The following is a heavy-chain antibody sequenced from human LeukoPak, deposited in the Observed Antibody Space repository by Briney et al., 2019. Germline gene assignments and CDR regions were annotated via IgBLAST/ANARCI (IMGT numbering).Heavy chain of an antibody. Sequence: NPSETLSLTCAVYGGSFSGYYWSWIRQPPGKGLEWIGEINHSGSTNYNPSLKGRVTISIDTSKNQVSLKLSSVTAADTAVYYCARDLLGGPFDYWGQGTLITVSS. D-gene: IGHD1-26*01. CDR1: GGSFSGYY. J-gene: IGHJ4*02. CDR2: INHSGST. V-gene: IGHV4-34*01. CDR3: ARDLLGGPFDY.